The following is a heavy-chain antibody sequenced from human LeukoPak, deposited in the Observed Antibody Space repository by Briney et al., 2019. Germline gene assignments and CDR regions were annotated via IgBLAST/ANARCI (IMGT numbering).Heavy chain of an antibody. CDR3: ARDSSPGHRVTYYFDY. CDR1: GFSVSTNY. CDR2: IYADGTT. Sequence: GGSLRLSCAVSGFSVSTNYMSWVRQAPGEGPKWVSVIYADGTTYYADFVKGRFTLSRDNSKNTPSLQMNSLRAEDTAVYYCARDSSPGHRVTYYFDYWGQGTVVAVSS. J-gene: IGHJ4*02. D-gene: IGHD1-1*01. V-gene: IGHV3-66*02.